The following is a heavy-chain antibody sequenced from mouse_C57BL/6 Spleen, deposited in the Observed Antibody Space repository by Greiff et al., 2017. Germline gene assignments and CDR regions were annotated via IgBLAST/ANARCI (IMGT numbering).Heavy chain of an antibody. D-gene: IGHD1-2*01. J-gene: IGHJ2*01. CDR2: IYPSDSET. V-gene: IGHV1-61*01. CDR3: AREAITTAYYFDY. Sequence: QVQLQQPGAELVRPGSSVKLSCKASGYTFTSYWMDWVKQRPGQGLEWIGNIYPSDSETHYNQKFKDKATLTVDKSSSTAYMQLSSLTSEDSAVYYGAREAITTAYYFDYWGQGTTLTVSS. CDR1: GYTFTSYW.